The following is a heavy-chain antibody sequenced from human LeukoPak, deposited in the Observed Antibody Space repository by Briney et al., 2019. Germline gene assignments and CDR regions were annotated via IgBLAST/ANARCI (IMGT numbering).Heavy chain of an antibody. V-gene: IGHV4-61*05. CDR3: ARGNYDSSGYYYDY. CDR2: IYYSGST. Sequence: PSETLSLTCTVSGDSISRSSDYWGWIRQPPGKGLEWIGYIYYSGSTNYNPSLKSRVTISVDTSKNQFSLKLSSVTAADTAVYYCARGNYDSSGYYYDYWGQGTLVTVSS. CDR1: GDSISRSSDY. D-gene: IGHD3-22*01. J-gene: IGHJ4*02.